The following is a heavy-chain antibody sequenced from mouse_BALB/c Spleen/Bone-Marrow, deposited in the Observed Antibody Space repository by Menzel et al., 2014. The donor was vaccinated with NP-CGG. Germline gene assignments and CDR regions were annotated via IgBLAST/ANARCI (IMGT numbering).Heavy chain of an antibody. J-gene: IGHJ2*01. CDR3: ERSGDYGQSDY. CDR1: GYTFTSYW. CDR2: INPSTGYT. V-gene: IGHV1-7*01. Sequence: QVHVKQSGAELAKPGASVKMSCKASGYTFTSYWMHWVKQRPGKGLEWIGYINPSTGYTEYNQKFKDKATLTADKSSSTAYMQLSSLTSEDSAVYYCERSGDYGQSDYWGQGTTLTVSS. D-gene: IGHD2-4*01.